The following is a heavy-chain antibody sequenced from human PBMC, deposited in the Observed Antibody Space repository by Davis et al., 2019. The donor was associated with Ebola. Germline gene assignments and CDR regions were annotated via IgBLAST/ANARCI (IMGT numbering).Heavy chain of an antibody. D-gene: IGHD2-2*02. CDR1: GFTFSSYE. J-gene: IGHJ4*02. CDR3: ARSGVLYLDY. Sequence: GGSLRLSCAASGFTFSSYEMNWVRQAPGKGLEWVSYISSSGSTIYYADSVKGRFTISRDNSKNTLYLQMNSRRAEDTAVYYCARSGVLYLDYWGQGTLVTVSS. V-gene: IGHV3-48*03. CDR2: ISSSGSTI.